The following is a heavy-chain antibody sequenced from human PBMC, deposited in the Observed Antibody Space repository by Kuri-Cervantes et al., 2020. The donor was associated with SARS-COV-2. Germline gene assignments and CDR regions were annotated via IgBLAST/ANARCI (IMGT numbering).Heavy chain of an antibody. D-gene: IGHD5/OR15-5a*01. J-gene: IGHJ4*02. V-gene: IGHV1-18*04. Sequence: ASVKVSCKASGYIFNSFGITWVRQAPGQGLEWMGWISTYNGDTEYAQKFQGRVTMTTDTLRTTAFMELRSLRSDDTAVYYCARVNWDVPSTTLDYWGQGTRVTVSS. CDR3: ARVNWDVPSTTLDY. CDR1: GYIFNSFG. CDR2: ISTYNGDT.